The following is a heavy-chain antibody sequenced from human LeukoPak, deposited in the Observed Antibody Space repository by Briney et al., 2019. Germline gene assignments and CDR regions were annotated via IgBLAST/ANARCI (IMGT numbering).Heavy chain of an antibody. V-gene: IGHV3-53*01. J-gene: IGHJ3*02. Sequence: GGSLRLSCAASGFTVSSNYMSWVRQAPGKGLEWVSVIYSGGSTYYTDSVKGRFTISRDNSKNTLYLQMNSLRAEDTAVYYCARDLRDDAFDIWGQGTMVTVSS. CDR2: IYSGGST. CDR3: ARDLRDDAFDI. CDR1: GFTVSSNY.